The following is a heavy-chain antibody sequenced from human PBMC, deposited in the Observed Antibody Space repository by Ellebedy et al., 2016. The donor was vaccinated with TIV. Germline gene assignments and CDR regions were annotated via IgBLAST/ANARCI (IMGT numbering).Heavy chain of an antibody. CDR3: ARGMVRGVMRHLPGV. J-gene: IGHJ6*02. D-gene: IGHD3-10*01. CDR1: GGSFSGYY. V-gene: IGHV4-34*01. CDR2: INHSGST. Sequence: SETLSLTXAVYGGSFSGYYWSWIRQPPGKGLEWIGEINHSGSTNYNPSLKSRVTISVDTSKNQFSLKLSSVTAADTAVYYCARGMVRGVMRHLPGVWGQGTTVTVSS.